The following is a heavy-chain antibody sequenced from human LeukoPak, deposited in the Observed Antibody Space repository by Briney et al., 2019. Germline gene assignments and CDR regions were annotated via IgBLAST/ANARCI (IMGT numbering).Heavy chain of an antibody. CDR2: ISWNSGSI. J-gene: IGHJ4*02. V-gene: IGHV3-9*01. D-gene: IGHD3-10*01. CDR3: AKGGFGELFDPDFDY. Sequence: GGSLRLSCAASGFTFDDYATHWVRQAPGKGLEWVSGISWNSGSIGYADSVKGRFTISRDNAKNSLYLQMNSLRAEDTALYYCAKGGFGELFDPDFDYWGQGTLVTVSS. CDR1: GFTFDDYA.